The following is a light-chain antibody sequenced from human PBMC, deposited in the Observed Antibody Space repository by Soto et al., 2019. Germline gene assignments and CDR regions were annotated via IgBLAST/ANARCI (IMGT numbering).Light chain of an antibody. CDR3: QQRGNWPS. Sequence: EIVLTQSPDTLSLAPGERATLSCRASQSISNYLAWYQQKPGQAPRLLIYDASNRATGIPARFSGSGSGTDFTLTISSLEPEDFAVYYCQQRGNWPSFGGGTKVDIK. V-gene: IGKV3-11*01. CDR1: QSISNY. J-gene: IGKJ4*01. CDR2: DAS.